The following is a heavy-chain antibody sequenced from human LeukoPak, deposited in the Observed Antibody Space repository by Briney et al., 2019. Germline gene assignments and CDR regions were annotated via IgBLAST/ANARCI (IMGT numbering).Heavy chain of an antibody. CDR1: GYTFTSYY. V-gene: IGHV1-46*01. Sequence: ASVKVSCKASGYTFTSYYMHWVRQAPGQGLEWMGIINPSGGSTSYAQKFQGRVTMTRDTSTSTVYMELSSLRSEDTAVYYCARVCRAFRPQDAFDIWAKGQWSPSLQ. CDR2: INPSGGST. CDR3: ARVCRAFRPQDAFDI. D-gene: IGHD2/OR15-2a*01. J-gene: IGHJ3*02.